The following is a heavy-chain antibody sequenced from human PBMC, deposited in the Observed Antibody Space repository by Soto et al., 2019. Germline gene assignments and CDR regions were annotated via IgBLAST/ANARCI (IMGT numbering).Heavy chain of an antibody. CDR2: ISPSSSSI. D-gene: IGHD3-22*01. J-gene: IGHJ4*02. V-gene: IGHV3-48*01. CDR1: GFTFSSYI. Sequence: PGGSLRLSCAASGFTFSSYIMHWVRQAPGKGLEWVSYISPSSSSIYYADSVKGRFTISRDNAKNSLYLQMNSLRAEDTAVYYCARVAYYYDSSGYFYWGQGTLVTVSS. CDR3: ARVAYYYDSSGYFY.